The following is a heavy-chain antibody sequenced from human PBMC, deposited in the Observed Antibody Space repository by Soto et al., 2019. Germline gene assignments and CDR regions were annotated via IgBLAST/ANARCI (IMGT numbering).Heavy chain of an antibody. CDR2: IYNSGST. Sequence: LSLTCTVSGGSISSYYWSWIRQPPGKGLEWIGFIYNSGSTHYNPSLRSRVTISVDTSKNQFSLKLRSVTAADTAVYYCASMGYHYGSGSYPLDYWGQGTLVTVSS. CDR3: ASMGYHYGSGSYPLDY. D-gene: IGHD3-10*01. CDR1: GGSISSYY. V-gene: IGHV4-59*08. J-gene: IGHJ4*02.